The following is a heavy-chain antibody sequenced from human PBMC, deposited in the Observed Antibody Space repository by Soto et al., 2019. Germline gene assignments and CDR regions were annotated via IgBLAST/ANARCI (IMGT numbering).Heavy chain of an antibody. CDR1: VVSISSGGYY. CDR2: IYYSGST. CDR3: ARDRVVTDIRYFDY. J-gene: IGHJ4*02. V-gene: IGHV4-31*03. D-gene: IGHD2-21*02. Sequence: PSETLSLTCTFSVVSISSGGYYCSWIRQHPGKGLEWIGYIYYSGSTYYNPPLKSRVTISVDTSKNQFSLKLSSVTAADTAVYYCARDRVVTDIRYFDYWGQGTLVTVSS.